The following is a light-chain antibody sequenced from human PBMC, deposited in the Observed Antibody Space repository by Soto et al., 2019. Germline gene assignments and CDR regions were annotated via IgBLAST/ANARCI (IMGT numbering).Light chain of an antibody. CDR1: GSDVGAYSY. J-gene: IGLJ1*01. CDR3: CSFAGSYTLYV. Sequence: QSALTQPRSVSGPPGHSVTISCLGTGSDVGAYSYVSWFQQRPGKAPKLMIYDVSKRPSGVPDRFSGSKSGNTASLTISGLQAEDEADYYCCSFAGSYTLYVFGSGTKLTVL. CDR2: DVS. V-gene: IGLV2-11*01.